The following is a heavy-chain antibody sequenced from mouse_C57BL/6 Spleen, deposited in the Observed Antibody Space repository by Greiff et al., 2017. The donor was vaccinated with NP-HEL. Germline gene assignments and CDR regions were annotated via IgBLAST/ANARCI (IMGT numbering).Heavy chain of an antibody. V-gene: IGHV1-4*01. CDR1: GYTFTSYT. CDR2: INPSSGYT. J-gene: IGHJ2*01. CDR3: AREPGTGNYFDY. Sequence: VQLQQSGAELARPGASVKMSCKASGYTFTSYTMHWVKQRPGQGLEWIGYINPSSGYTKYNQKFKDKATLTADKSSSTAYMQLSSLTSEDSAVYYCAREPGTGNYFDYWGQGTTLTVSS.